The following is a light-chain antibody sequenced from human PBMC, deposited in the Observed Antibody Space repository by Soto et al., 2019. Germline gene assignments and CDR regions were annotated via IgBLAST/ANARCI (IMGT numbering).Light chain of an antibody. CDR3: AAWDDSLSGYV. J-gene: IGLJ1*01. CDR1: SSNIGRNY. Sequence: QSVLTQSPSASGTPGQRVTISCSGSSSNIGRNYVYWYQQLPGTAPKLLIYGNNQRPSGVPDRFSGSKSGTSASLAISGLLSDDEADYYCAAWDDSLSGYVFGTGTKVTVL. CDR2: GNN. V-gene: IGLV1-47*01.